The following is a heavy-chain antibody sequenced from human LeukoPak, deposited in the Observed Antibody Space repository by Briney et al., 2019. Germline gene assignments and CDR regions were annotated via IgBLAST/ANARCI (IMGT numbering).Heavy chain of an antibody. CDR1: GFTFSNAW. CDR3: TTGDIVVVPAALKSRYFDGY. J-gene: IGHJ4*02. V-gene: IGHV3-15*01. CDR2: IKSKTDGGTT. Sequence: GGSLRLSCAASGFTFSNAWMSWVRQAPGKGLEWVGRIKSKTDGGTTDYAAPVKGRFTISRDDSKNTLYLQMNSLKTEDTAVYYCTTGDIVVVPAALKSRYFDGYWGQGTLVTVSS. D-gene: IGHD2-2*01.